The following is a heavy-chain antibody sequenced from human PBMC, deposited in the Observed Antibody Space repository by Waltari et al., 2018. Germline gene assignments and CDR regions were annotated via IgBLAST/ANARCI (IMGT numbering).Heavy chain of an antibody. CDR3: ARDPPERGSRFDY. CDR2: IYYSGST. Sequence: QLQLQESGPGLVKPSETLSLPCTVSGGSISSSSYYWGWIRQPPGKGLEWIGSIYYSGSTYYNPSLKSRVTISVDTSKNQFSLKLSSVTAADTAVYYCARDPPERGSRFDYWGQGTLVTVSS. V-gene: IGHV4-39*07. J-gene: IGHJ4*02. CDR1: GGSISSSSYY.